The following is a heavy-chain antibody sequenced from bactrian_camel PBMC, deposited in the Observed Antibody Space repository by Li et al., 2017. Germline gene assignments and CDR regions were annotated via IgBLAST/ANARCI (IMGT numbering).Heavy chain of an antibody. Sequence: VQLVESGGGSVQPGGSLRPSCAASGFMFNIYAMSWVRQAQGMGLEWVSSIESDGGRTSYADSVQGRFTISRDNAKNTLYLQLNALKSEDTAMYYCARTPPKFVPPRPLGRGTQVTVS. CDR2: IESDGGRT. J-gene: IGHJ4*01. CDR1: GFMFNIYA. V-gene: IGHV3S31*01.